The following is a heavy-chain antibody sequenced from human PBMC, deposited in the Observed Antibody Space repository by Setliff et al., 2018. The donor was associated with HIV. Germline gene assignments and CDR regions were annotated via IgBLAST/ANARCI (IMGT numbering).Heavy chain of an antibody. J-gene: IGHJ4*02. Sequence: SSETLSLTCTVSGGSISSSSYYWGWIRQPPGKGLEWIGSIYYSGSTYYNPSLKSRVTISLDTSKNQFSLKLRYVTAADTAVYYCARGKDYGGTIDYWGQGTLVTVSS. D-gene: IGHD4-17*01. CDR3: ARGKDYGGTIDY. CDR1: GGSISSSSYY. CDR2: IYYSGST. V-gene: IGHV4-39*07.